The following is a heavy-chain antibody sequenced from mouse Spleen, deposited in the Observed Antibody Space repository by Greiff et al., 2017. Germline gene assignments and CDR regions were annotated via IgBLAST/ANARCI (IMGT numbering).Heavy chain of an antibody. D-gene: IGHD2-1*01. CDR3: ARLGNLYWYFDV. Sequence: EVQGVESGGGLVKLGGSLKLSCAASGFTFSSYAMSWVRQTPEKRLEWVATISSGGGNTYYPDSVKGRFTISRDNAKNTLYLQMSSLKSEDTAMYYCARLGNLYWYFDVWGAGTTVTVSS. V-gene: IGHV5-9-3*01. J-gene: IGHJ1*01. CDR1: GFTFSSYA. CDR2: ISSGGGNT.